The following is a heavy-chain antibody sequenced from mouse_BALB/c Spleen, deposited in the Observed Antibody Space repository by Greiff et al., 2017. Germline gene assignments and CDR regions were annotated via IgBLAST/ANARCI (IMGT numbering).Heavy chain of an antibody. D-gene: IGHD1-1*01. V-gene: IGHV2-9*02. Sequence: QVQLKESGPGLVAPSQSLSITCTVSGFSLTSYGVHWVRQPPGKGLEWLGVIWAGGSTNYNSALMSRLSISKDNSKSQVFLKMNSLQTDDTAMYYCARDRTTVVAKWYFDVWGAGTTVTVSS. J-gene: IGHJ1*01. CDR3: ARDRTTVVAKWYFDV. CDR2: IWAGGST. CDR1: GFSLTSYG.